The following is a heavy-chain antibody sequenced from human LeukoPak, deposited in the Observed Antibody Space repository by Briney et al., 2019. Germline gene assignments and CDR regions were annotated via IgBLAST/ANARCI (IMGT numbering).Heavy chain of an antibody. Sequence: GGSLRLSCAASGITVSSYYMSWVRQAPGKGREWVSVIYGGGGTYYADSAKGRFAISRDDSKNTLYLQISSLRAEDTAIYYCTRHQYDAFEIWGQGAMVTVSS. D-gene: IGHD4-11*01. CDR1: GITVSSYY. J-gene: IGHJ3*02. CDR2: IYGGGGT. V-gene: IGHV3-53*01. CDR3: TRHQYDAFEI.